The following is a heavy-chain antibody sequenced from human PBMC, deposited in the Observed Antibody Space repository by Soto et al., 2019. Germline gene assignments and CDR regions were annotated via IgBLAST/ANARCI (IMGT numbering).Heavy chain of an antibody. V-gene: IGHV3-33*01. CDR3: ARDPREPYYYDSSGKNSQYYFDY. CDR1: GFTFSSYG. D-gene: IGHD3-22*01. J-gene: IGHJ4*02. CDR2: IWYDGSNE. Sequence: GGSLRLSCAASGFTFSSYGMYWVRQAPGKGLEWVALIWYDGSNEYYADSVKGRFTISRDNSKNTLYLQMNSLRAEDTALYYCARDPREPYYYDSSGKNSQYYFDYWGQGTLVTVSS.